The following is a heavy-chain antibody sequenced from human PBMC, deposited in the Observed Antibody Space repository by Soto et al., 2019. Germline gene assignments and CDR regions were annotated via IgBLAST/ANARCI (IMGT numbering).Heavy chain of an antibody. D-gene: IGHD3-22*01. CDR1: GFTFSSYS. CDR3: ARGLITMIVVADWYFDL. J-gene: IGHJ2*01. CDR2: ISSSSSYI. Sequence: EVQLVESGGGLVKPGGSLRLSCAASGFTFSSYSMNWVRQAPGKGLEWVSSISSSSSYIYYADSVKGRFTISRDNAKNSLYLQMNSLRAEDTAVYYCARGLITMIVVADWYFDLWGRGTLVTVSS. V-gene: IGHV3-21*01.